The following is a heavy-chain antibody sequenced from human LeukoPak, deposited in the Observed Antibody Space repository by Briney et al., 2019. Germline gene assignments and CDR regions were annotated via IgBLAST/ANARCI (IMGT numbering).Heavy chain of an antibody. J-gene: IGHJ3*02. CDR3: ANHVYSCYDFFVEVPDAFDT. CDR1: GGSINNYY. D-gene: IGHD5-12*01. Sequence: SAALSLTFTVSGGSINNYYWTWIRQPPGRGREGIGCIYYSGSANYNHPLQRRVTISIDTSKNPFSLQLSSLTAADTAVCYCANHVYSCYDFFVEVPDAFDTWGQGTLVTVSS. CDR2: IYYSGSA. V-gene: IGHV4-59*08.